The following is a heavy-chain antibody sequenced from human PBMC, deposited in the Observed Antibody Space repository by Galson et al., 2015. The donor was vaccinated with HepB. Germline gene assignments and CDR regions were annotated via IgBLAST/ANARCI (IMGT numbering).Heavy chain of an antibody. D-gene: IGHD3-16*02. V-gene: IGHV1-18*04. J-gene: IGHJ6*02. Sequence: SVKVSCKASGYTFTSYGISWVRQAPGQGLEWMGWISAYNGNTNYAQKLQGRVTMTTDTSTSTAYMELRSLRSDDTAVYYCARLLPITFGGVIVIGDYYYYGMDVWGQGTTVTVSS. CDR1: GYTFTSYG. CDR3: ARLLPITFGGVIVIGDYYYYGMDV. CDR2: ISAYNGNT.